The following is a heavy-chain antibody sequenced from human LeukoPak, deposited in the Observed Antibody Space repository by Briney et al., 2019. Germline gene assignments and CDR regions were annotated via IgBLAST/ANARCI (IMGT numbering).Heavy chain of an antibody. CDR2: IYPGDSDT. V-gene: IGHV5-51*01. J-gene: IGHJ4*02. CDR1: GYSFTSYW. CDR3: ARLDGSGSYLYHFDY. Sequence: LGESLKISCKGSGYSFTSYWIGWVRQMPGKGLEWMGIIYPGDSDTRYSPSFQGQVTISADKSISTAYLQWSSLKASDTAMYYCARLDGSGSYLYHFDYWGQGTLVTVSS. D-gene: IGHD3-10*01.